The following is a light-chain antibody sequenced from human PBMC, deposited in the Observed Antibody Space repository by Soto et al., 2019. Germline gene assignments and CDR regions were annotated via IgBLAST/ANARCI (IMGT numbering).Light chain of an antibody. CDR2: RNN. Sequence: QSVLTQPPSASGTPGQRVTISCSGSSSNIQTYYVYWYQQLPGMAPKLLIYRNNQRPSGVPDRFSGSKSGTSASLAISGLRSEDEADYYCAAWDGSLRGVVFGGGTKLPVL. J-gene: IGLJ2*01. CDR3: AAWDGSLRGVV. CDR1: SSNIQTYY. V-gene: IGLV1-47*01.